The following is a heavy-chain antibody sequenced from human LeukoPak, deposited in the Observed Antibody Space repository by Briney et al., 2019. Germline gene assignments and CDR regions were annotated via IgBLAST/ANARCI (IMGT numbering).Heavy chain of an antibody. J-gene: IGHJ3*02. CDR3: ARDSAAAHWAFDI. CDR2: IYYSGST. CDR1: GGSISSYY. D-gene: IGHD6-13*01. Sequence: PSETLSLTCTVSGGSISSYYWSWIRQPPGKGLEWIGYIYYSGSTNYNPSLKSRVTISVDTSKIQFSLELSSVTAADTAVYYCARDSAAAHWAFDIWGQGTMVTVSS. V-gene: IGHV4-59*01.